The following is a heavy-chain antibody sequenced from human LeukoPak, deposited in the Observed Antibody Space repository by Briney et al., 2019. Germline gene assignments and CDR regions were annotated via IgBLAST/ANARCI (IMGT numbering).Heavy chain of an antibody. CDR1: GGTFSSYA. CDR3: ARGVLWFGESQPAGRSPPVDV. J-gene: IGHJ6*04. CDR2: IIPIFGTA. Sequence: SVKVSCKASGGTFSSYAISWVRQAPGQGLEWMGGIIPIFGTANYAQKFQGRVTITADKSTSTAYMELSSLRSEDTAVYYCARGVLWFGESQPAGRSPPVDVWGKGTTVTVSS. V-gene: IGHV1-69*06. D-gene: IGHD3-10*01.